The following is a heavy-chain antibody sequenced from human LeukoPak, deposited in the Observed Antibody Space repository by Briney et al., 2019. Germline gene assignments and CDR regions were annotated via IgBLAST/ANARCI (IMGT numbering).Heavy chain of an antibody. Sequence: PGGSLRLSCAASGFTFSSYGLSWVRQAPGKGLEWVSGISDIGSTYYADSVKGRFISSRDNSKNTLYLQMNSLRPEDTAVYYCAEVAGTYYWGQGTLVTVSS. CDR2: ISDIGST. CDR3: AEVAGTYY. V-gene: IGHV3-23*01. CDR1: GFTFSSYG. D-gene: IGHD6-19*01. J-gene: IGHJ4*02.